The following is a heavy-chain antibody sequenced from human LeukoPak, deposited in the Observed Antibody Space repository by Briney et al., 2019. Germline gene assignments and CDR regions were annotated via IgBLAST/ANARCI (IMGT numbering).Heavy chain of an antibody. D-gene: IGHD1-1*01. Sequence: GGSLRLSCAASGFTFSTYTMNWVRQAPGKGLEWVSSISSASSYIYYADSLKGRFTISRDNAKNSLYLQMNSLRVEDTAVYYCVRYGRRANDQPFDVWGQGTMVTVSS. J-gene: IGHJ3*01. CDR3: VRYGRRANDQPFDV. CDR1: GFTFSTYT. V-gene: IGHV3-21*01. CDR2: ISSASSYI.